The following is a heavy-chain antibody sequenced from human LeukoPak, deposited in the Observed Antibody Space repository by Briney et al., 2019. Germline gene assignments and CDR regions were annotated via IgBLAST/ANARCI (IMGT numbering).Heavy chain of an antibody. J-gene: IGHJ4*02. CDR1: GYTFTGYY. CDR3: ARAGGLEDSSGYSD. V-gene: IGHV1-2*04. D-gene: IGHD3-22*01. CDR2: INPNSGGT. Sequence: ASVKVSCKASGYTFTGYYMHWVRQAPGQGLEWMGWINPNSGGTNYAQKFQGWVTMTRDAPISTVYMELSRLRSDDTAVYYCARAGGLEDSSGYSDWGQGTLVTVSS.